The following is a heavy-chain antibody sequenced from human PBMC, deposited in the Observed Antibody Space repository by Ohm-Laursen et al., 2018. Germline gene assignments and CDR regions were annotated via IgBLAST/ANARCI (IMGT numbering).Heavy chain of an antibody. D-gene: IGHD3-10*01. V-gene: IGHV3-33*01. J-gene: IGHJ4*02. CDR1: GFTFSSYG. CDR2: IWYDGSNK. Sequence: SLRLSCAASGFTFSSYGMHWVRQAPGKGLEWVAVIWYDGSNKYYADSVKGRFTISRDNSKNTLYLQMNSLRAEDSAVYYCARGFISYDFWGQGTLLTVSS. CDR3: ARGFISYDF.